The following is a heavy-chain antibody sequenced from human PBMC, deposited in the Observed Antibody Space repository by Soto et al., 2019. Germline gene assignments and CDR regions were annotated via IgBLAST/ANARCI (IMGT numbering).Heavy chain of an antibody. CDR3: ARDNDRPQLGGNYYYILDV. Sequence: QVQLEQSGAEVKKPGSSVKVSCKASGGTFRNSAISWVRQAPGQGLEWMGGIMPIFHTPDYSQKFQSRVTITADESTSTAYMELSGLRSDDTAVYYCARDNDRPQLGGNYYYILDVWGQGTTVTVSS. V-gene: IGHV1-69*12. CDR1: GGTFRNSA. CDR2: IMPIFHTP. D-gene: IGHD1-1*01. J-gene: IGHJ6*02.